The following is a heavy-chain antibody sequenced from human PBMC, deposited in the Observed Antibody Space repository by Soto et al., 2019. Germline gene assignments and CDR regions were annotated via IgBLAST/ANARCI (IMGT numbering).Heavy chain of an antibody. V-gene: IGHV1-18*01. J-gene: IGHJ4*02. CDR1: GYTFTSYG. CDR3: ARDEGLTPGLGGRY. Sequence: QVQLVQSGAEVKKPGASVKVSCKASGYTFTSYGFSWVRQAPGQGLEWMGWISVYNGNTNYAQRLQGRVTMTTDTSTSTAYVELRSLRSDDTAVYYCARDEGLTPGLGGRYWGQGTLVTVSS. D-gene: IGHD1-26*01. CDR2: ISVYNGNT.